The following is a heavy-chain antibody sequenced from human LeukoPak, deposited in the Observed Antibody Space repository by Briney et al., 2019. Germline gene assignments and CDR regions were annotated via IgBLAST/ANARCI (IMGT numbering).Heavy chain of an antibody. V-gene: IGHV4-4*07. J-gene: IGHJ6*03. CDR3: ARERRAAMVNYAYSYLDV. CDR1: GTSISSYY. CDR2: IYTRGST. Sequence: PSETLSLTCNVSGTSISSYYWGWIRQPAGKGLEWIGRIYTRGSTMYNPSLESRVTMSVDMSKNQFSLKLTSVTAADTAVYYCARERRAAMVNYAYSYLDVWGRGTTVTVSS. D-gene: IGHD5-18*01.